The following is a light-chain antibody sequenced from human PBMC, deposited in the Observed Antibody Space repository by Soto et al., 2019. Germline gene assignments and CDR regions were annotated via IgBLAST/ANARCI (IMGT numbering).Light chain of an antibody. J-gene: IGLJ1*01. Sequence: QSVLTQPASVSGSPGQSITISCTGTSSDVGSYNLVSWNQQHPGKAPKLMIYEGSKRPSGVSNRFSGSKSGNTASLTISGLQAEDEADYYCCSYAGSSNYVFGTGTKV. CDR2: EGS. V-gene: IGLV2-23*01. CDR3: CSYAGSSNYV. CDR1: SSDVGSYNL.